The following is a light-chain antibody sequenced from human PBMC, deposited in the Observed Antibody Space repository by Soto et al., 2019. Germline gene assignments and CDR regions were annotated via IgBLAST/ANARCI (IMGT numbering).Light chain of an antibody. J-gene: IGLJ2*01. CDR3: SSYTSSTLV. CDR2: DVS. CDR1: SSDVGAYNY. Sequence: QSALTQPASVSGSPGQSITISCTGTSSDVGAYNYVSWYQQHPGTAPKLMIYDVSNQPSGISNRFSGSKSGNTASLTISGLQAEDEADYYCSSYTSSTLVFGGGTKLTVL. V-gene: IGLV2-14*03.